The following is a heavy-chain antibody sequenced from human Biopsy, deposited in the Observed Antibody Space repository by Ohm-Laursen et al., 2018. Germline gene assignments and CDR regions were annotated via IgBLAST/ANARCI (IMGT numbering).Heavy chain of an antibody. V-gene: IGHV4-59*01. CDR1: GGSISSYQ. J-gene: IGHJ4*02. CDR3: AREAAIIDPRTRAFDY. D-gene: IGHD6-25*01. CDR2: LYNTGGT. Sequence: SDTLSLTCTVSGGSISSYQWTWIRQPPGKGLEWIGYLYNTGGTNYNPSPKSRVTISVDTSKNQFSLKLRSVTAADTAVYYCAREAAIIDPRTRAFDYWGQGTLVTVSS.